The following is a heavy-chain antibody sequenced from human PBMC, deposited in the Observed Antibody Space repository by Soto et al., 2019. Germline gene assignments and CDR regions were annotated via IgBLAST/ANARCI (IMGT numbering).Heavy chain of an antibody. CDR3: ARDRGYYYDSSGYYNWFDP. D-gene: IGHD3-22*01. CDR2: IVVGSGNT. V-gene: IGHV1-58*01. J-gene: IGHJ5*02. Sequence: GASVKVPCEASGFTFTGSAVQWVRQARGQRVEWIGWIVVGSGNTNYAQKLQGRVSMTTDTSTRTAYMELRSMRSDDTAVYYCARDRGYYYDSSGYYNWFDPWGQGTLVTVSS. CDR1: GFTFTGSA.